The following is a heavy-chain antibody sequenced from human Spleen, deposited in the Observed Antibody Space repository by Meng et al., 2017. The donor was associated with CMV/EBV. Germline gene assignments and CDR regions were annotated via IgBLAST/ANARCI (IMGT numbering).Heavy chain of an antibody. V-gene: IGHV3-48*03. CDR3: ARDRGFSYEVREEGH. D-gene: IGHD5-18*01. Sequence: GGSLRLSCAASGFTFRSYEMNWVRQAPGKGLEWVSYISGSGGTIHYADSVKGRFTISRDNAKNSLHLQMNSLRVEDTAVYYCARDRGFSYEVREEGHWGQGTLVTSPQ. J-gene: IGHJ4*02. CDR2: ISGSGGTI. CDR1: GFTFRSYE.